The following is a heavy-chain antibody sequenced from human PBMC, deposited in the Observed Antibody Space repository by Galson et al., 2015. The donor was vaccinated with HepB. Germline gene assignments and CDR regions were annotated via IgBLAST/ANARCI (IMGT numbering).Heavy chain of an antibody. Sequence: SLRLSCAASGFTFSSFSMNWVRQAPGKGLEWVSYISSSSRTTYYVDSVKGRITISRDNSKNTLYLQMDSLRPEDTAVYYCAKVEGITFGGVVGIDSWGQGILVTVSS. V-gene: IGHV3-48*04. J-gene: IGHJ5*01. D-gene: IGHD3-16*02. CDR2: ISSSSRTT. CDR3: AKVEGITFGGVVGIDS. CDR1: GFTFSSFS.